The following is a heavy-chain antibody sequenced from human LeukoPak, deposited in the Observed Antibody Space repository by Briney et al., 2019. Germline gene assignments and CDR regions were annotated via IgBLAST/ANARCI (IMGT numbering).Heavy chain of an antibody. J-gene: IGHJ6*02. Sequence: GGSLRLSCAASGFSFRTYAMSWVRQAPGKGLEWVAVISYDGSNKYYADSVKGRFTISRDNSKNTLYLQMNSLRAEDTAVYYCARVYCSSTSCYSYYGMDVWGQGTTVTVSS. CDR3: ARVYCSSTSCYSYYGMDV. CDR2: ISYDGSNK. CDR1: GFSFRTYA. V-gene: IGHV3-30-3*01. D-gene: IGHD2-2*02.